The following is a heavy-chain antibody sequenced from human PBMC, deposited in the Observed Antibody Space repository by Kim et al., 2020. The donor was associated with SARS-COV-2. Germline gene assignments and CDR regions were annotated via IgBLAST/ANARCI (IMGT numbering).Heavy chain of an antibody. D-gene: IGHD1-26*01. Sequence: SETLSLTCTVSGGSISSYYWSWIRQPPGKGLEWIGYIYYSGSTNYNTSLKSQVTISVDTSKNQFSLKLSSVTAADTAVYYCARHPDSGHDWFDPWGQGTLVTVSS. V-gene: IGHV4-59*08. CDR2: IYYSGST. CDR3: ARHPDSGHDWFDP. CDR1: GGSISSYY. J-gene: IGHJ5*02.